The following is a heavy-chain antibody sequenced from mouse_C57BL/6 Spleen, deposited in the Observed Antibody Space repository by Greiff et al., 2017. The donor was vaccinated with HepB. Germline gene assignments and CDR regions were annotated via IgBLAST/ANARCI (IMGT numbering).Heavy chain of an antibody. CDR3: ARSPYDSNYFDY. J-gene: IGHJ2*01. Sequence: VQLKESGGGLVQPGGSLSLSCAASGFTFTDYYMSWVRQPPGKALEWLGFIRNKANGYTTEYSASVKGRITISRDNSQSVLYLQLNALRAEDSATYYCARSPYDSNYFDYWGQGTTLTVSS. V-gene: IGHV7-3*01. D-gene: IGHD2-5*01. CDR2: IRNKANGYTT. CDR1: GFTFTDYY.